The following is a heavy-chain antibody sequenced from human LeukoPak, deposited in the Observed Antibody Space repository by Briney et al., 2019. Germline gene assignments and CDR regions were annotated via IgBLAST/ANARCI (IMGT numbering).Heavy chain of an antibody. V-gene: IGHV3-53*01. J-gene: IGHJ4*02. CDR3: ATSGYSYGLHFDY. D-gene: IGHD5-18*01. Sequence: GGSLRLSCAASGFTVSSNYMSWVRQAPGKGLEWVSVIYSGGSTYYADSVKGRFTISRDNSKNTLYLQMNSLRAEDTAVYYCATSGYSYGLHFDYWGQGTLVTVSS. CDR2: IYSGGST. CDR1: GFTVSSNY.